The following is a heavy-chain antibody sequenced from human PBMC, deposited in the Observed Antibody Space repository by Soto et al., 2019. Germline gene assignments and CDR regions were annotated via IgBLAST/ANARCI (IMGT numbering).Heavy chain of an antibody. CDR1: GFTFSTYG. J-gene: IGHJ5*02. V-gene: IGHV3-30*18. CDR2: IPSDGSNK. D-gene: IGHD3-16*01. CDR3: AKDFHPSQSYALYNWFDP. Sequence: QVQLVESGGGVVQPGRSPRLSCAASGFTFSTYGMFWVRQPPGKGLEWVAAIPSDGSNKYYADSVKGRFTISRDNSKNTLFLQMDSLRAEDTAVYYCAKDFHPSQSYALYNWFDPWGQGTLVTVSS.